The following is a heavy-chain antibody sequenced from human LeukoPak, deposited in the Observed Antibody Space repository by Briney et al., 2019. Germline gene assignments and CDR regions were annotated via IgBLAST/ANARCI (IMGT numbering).Heavy chain of an antibody. CDR1: GGSISSYY. J-gene: IGHJ4*02. CDR3: ARTLWELPTY. D-gene: IGHD1-26*01. CDR2: IYYSGST. V-gene: IGHV4-59*12. Sequence: SETLSLTCTVSGGSISSYYWSWIRQPPGKGLEWIGYIYYSGSTNYNPSLKSRVTMSVDTSKNQFSLKLSSVTAADTAVYYCARTLWELPTYWGQGTLVTVSS.